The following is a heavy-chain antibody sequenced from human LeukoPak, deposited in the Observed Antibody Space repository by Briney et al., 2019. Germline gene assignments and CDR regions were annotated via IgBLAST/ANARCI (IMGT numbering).Heavy chain of an antibody. CDR1: GYTFSNYG. CDR3: ARGWLQPYWYFDL. Sequence: ASVKVSCKASGYTFSNYGISRVRQAPGQGLEWMGWISPYNGNTDYAQKLQGRVTMTTDTSTTTGYMELRSLRSDDTAVYYCARGWLQPYWYFDLWGRGTVVTVSS. J-gene: IGHJ2*01. CDR2: ISPYNGNT. V-gene: IGHV1-18*01. D-gene: IGHD5-24*01.